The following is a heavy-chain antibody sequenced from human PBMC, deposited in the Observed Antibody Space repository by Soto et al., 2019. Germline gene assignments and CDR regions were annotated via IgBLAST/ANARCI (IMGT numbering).Heavy chain of an antibody. CDR1: GGSISSYH. D-gene: IGHD5-18*01. CDR3: ARHADTSPNWFDP. J-gene: IGHJ5*02. V-gene: IGHV4-59*08. CDR2: IYYSGST. Sequence: SETLSLTCTVSGGSISSYHWSWIRQPPGKGLEWIGYIYYSGSTNYNPSLKSRVTISVDTSKNQFSLKLSSVTAADTAVYYCARHADTSPNWFDPWGQGTLVTVSS.